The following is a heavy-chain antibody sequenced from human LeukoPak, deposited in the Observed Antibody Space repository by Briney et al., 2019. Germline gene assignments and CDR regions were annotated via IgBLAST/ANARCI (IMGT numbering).Heavy chain of an antibody. CDR1: GGTFSSYA. Sequence: SVKVSCKASGGTFSSYAISWVRQAPGQGLEWMGRVIPIFGTANYAQKFQGRVTITTDESTSTAYMELSSLRSEDTAVYYCATEHIATLQTFDYWGQGTLVTVSS. CDR3: ATEHIATLQTFDY. J-gene: IGHJ4*02. CDR2: VIPIFGTA. D-gene: IGHD4-11*01. V-gene: IGHV1-69*05.